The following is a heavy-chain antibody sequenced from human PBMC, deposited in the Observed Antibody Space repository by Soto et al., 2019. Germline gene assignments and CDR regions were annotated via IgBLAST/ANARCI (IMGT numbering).Heavy chain of an antibody. CDR2: IGGSGGDT. CDR1: GFAFSIHG. Sequence: GGSLRLSCVASGFAFSIHGMSWVRQAPGKGLEWVSSIGGSGGDTYYADSVNGRFTISRDNSKNTLYLQMNSLRAEDTAVYFCAKDRSRYSSGWHNWFDPWGQGTLVTVSS. D-gene: IGHD6-19*01. J-gene: IGHJ5*02. CDR3: AKDRSRYSSGWHNWFDP. V-gene: IGHV3-23*01.